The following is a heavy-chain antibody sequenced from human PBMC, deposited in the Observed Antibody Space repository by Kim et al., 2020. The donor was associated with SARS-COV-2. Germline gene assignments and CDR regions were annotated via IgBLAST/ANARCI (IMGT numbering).Heavy chain of an antibody. CDR2: ISSSSSYT. J-gene: IGHJ5*02. CDR3: AREVFGVAHGARWFDP. D-gene: IGHD3-3*01. Sequence: GGSLRLSCAASGFTFSDYYMSWIRQAPGKGLEWVSYISSSSSYTNYADSVKGRFTISRDNAKNSLYLQMNSLRAEDTAVYYCAREVFGVAHGARWFDPWGQGTLVTVSS. V-gene: IGHV3-11*05. CDR1: GFTFSDYY.